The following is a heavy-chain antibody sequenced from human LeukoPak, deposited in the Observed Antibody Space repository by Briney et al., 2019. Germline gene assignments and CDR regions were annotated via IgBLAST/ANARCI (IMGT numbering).Heavy chain of an antibody. Sequence: GASVKVPCKVSGYTLTELSMHWVRQAPGKGLEWMGGFDPEDGETIYAQKFQGRVTMTEDTSTDTAYMELSSLRSEDTAVYYCATVGLAEAAAGAYPDLDYWGQGTLVTVSS. J-gene: IGHJ4*02. V-gene: IGHV1-24*01. CDR1: GYTLTELS. CDR3: ATVGLAEAAAGAYPDLDY. D-gene: IGHD6-13*01. CDR2: FDPEDGET.